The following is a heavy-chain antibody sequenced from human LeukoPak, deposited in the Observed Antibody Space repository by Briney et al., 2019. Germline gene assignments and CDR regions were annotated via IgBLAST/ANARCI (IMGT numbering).Heavy chain of an antibody. J-gene: IGHJ4*02. CDR2: ISGGGGST. CDR1: GFTFSSNA. CDR3: VQAGTKVLWY. V-gene: IGHV3-23*01. Sequence: PGGSLRLSGAASGFTFSSNAMSWVRQAPGKGLEWVSTISGGGGSTYYADSVRGRFTISRDNSKNTLYLQMNSLRAEDTAVYYCVQAGTKVLWYWGQGTLVTVSS. D-gene: IGHD6-19*01.